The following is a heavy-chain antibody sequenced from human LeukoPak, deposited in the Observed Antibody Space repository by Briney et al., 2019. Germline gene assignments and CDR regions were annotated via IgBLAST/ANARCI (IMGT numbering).Heavy chain of an antibody. CDR1: GFNFIDYS. Sequence: GGSLRLSCAASGFNFIDYSMNWVRQAPGKGLEWISYIGISSGNTKYADSVKGRFTISRDKARNSLYLQMNSLRVEDTAMYDCARDHRYALDNWGHGTLVTVSS. CDR3: ARDHRYALDN. V-gene: IGHV3-48*01. D-gene: IGHD5-12*01. CDR2: IGISSGNT. J-gene: IGHJ4*01.